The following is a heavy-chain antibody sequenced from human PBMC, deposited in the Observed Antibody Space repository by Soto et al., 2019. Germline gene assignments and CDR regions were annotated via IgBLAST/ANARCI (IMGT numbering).Heavy chain of an antibody. CDR2: IIPIFGTA. V-gene: IGHV1-69*13. CDR1: GGTFSSYA. J-gene: IGHJ3*02. Sequence: ASVKVSCKASGGTFSSYAISWVRQAPGQGLEWMGGIIPIFGTANYAQKFQGRVTITADESTSTAYMELSSLRSEDTAVYYCARDQWYSGSYYATKSRAFDIWGQGTMVTVSS. D-gene: IGHD1-26*01. CDR3: ARDQWYSGSYYATKSRAFDI.